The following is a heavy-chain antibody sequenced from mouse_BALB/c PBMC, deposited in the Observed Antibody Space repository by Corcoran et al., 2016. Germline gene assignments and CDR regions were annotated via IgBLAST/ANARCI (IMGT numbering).Heavy chain of an antibody. Sequence: EVQLQQSGAELVKPGAPVKLSCTASGFNIKDTYMHWVKQRPEQGLEWIGRIDPANGNTKYDPKFQGKATITADTSSNTAYLQLSSLTSEDTAVYYCARSGIYYDYDAAYWGQGTLVTVSA. D-gene: IGHD2-4*01. CDR2: IDPANGNT. CDR3: ARSGIYYDYDAAY. J-gene: IGHJ3*01. CDR1: GFNIKDTY. V-gene: IGHV14-3*02.